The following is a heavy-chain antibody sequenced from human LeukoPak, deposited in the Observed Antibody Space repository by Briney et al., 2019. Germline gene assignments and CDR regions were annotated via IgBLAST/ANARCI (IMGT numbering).Heavy chain of an antibody. CDR1: GLAFSAYK. CDR3: VVGGGPGY. J-gene: IGHJ4*02. CDR2: ISTDGYTT. Sequence: GGSMRLSCAASGLAFSAYKMHWVRQAPRKGLVWVSRISTDGYTTDYADFVQGRFTASRDNTKNTWSLEMNSLRAEDTAVYYCVVGGGPGYWGQGTLVTVSS. V-gene: IGHV3-74*01. D-gene: IGHD2-15*01.